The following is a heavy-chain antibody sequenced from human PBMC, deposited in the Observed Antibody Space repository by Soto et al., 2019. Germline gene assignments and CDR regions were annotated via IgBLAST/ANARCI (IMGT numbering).Heavy chain of an antibody. D-gene: IGHD6-19*01. V-gene: IGHV1-69*08. CDR3: ARDDSRGWYSFGPEYFQH. CDR1: GGTFSSYT. Sequence: QVQLVQSGAEVKKPGSSVKVSCKASGGTFSSYTISWVRQAPGQGLEWMGRIIPILGIANYAQKFQGRVTLTADKSTRTAYRVLSSLRSEDTAVYYCARDDSRGWYSFGPEYFQHWGQGTLVTVSS. CDR2: IIPILGIA. J-gene: IGHJ1*01.